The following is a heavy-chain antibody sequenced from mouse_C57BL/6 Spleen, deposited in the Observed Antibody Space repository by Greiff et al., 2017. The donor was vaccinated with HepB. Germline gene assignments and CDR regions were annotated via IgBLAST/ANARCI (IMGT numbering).Heavy chain of an antibody. CDR3: ATLGPPFDY. CDR2: ISSGSSTI. Sequence: EVQLQESGGGLVKPGGSLKLSCAASGFTFSDYGMHWVRQAPEKGLEWVAYISSGSSTIYYADTVKGRFTISRDNAKNTLFLQMTSLRSEDTAMYYCATLGPPFDYWGQGTTLTVSS. J-gene: IGHJ2*01. V-gene: IGHV5-17*01. D-gene: IGHD4-1*01. CDR1: GFTFSDYG.